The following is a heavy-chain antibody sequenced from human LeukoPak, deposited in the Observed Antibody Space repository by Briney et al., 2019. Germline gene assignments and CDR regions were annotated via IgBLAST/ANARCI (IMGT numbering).Heavy chain of an antibody. CDR3: ARVSDLALGTIVVVSPGGYYFDY. J-gene: IGHJ4*02. V-gene: IGHV4-39*07. CDR2: IYYSGST. CDR1: GGSISSSSYY. D-gene: IGHD3-22*01. Sequence: PSETLSLTCTVSGGSISSSSYYWGWIRQPPGKGLEWIGSIYYSGSTYYNPSLKSRVTISVDTSKNQFSLKLSSVTAADTAVYYCARVSDLALGTIVVVSPGGYYFDYWGQGTLVTVSP.